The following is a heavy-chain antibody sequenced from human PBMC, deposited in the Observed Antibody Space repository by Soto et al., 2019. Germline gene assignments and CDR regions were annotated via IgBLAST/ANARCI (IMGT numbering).Heavy chain of an antibody. J-gene: IGHJ5*02. V-gene: IGHV4-30-2*01. D-gene: IGHD3-16*01. CDR3: ARERYGGGEFEP. CDR2: IHHNGNT. CDR1: GDSISRGGYS. Sequence: QLQLQESGSGLVTPSQTLSLTCAVSGDSISRGGYSWNWIRQPPGKGLEWIAYIHHNGNTYFNPSLKCRVTISLNRSNNQFYLNLSSVTAEDTAVYYCARERYGGGEFEPWGRGILVTVSS.